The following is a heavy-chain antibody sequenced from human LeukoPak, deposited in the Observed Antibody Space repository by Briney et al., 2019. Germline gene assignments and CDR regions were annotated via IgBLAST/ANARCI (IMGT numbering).Heavy chain of an antibody. V-gene: IGHV4-30-2*01. CDR2: IYQSGST. J-gene: IGHJ5*02. CDR3: ARADYGLNWFDP. D-gene: IGHD4/OR15-4a*01. CDR1: GGSISRGGFS. Sequence: PSQTLSLTCAVSGGSISRGGFSWSWIRQPLGKGLEWIGYIYQSGSTHYNPSLKSRITISLDRSKNQISLKLTSVTAADTAVCYCARADYGLNWFDPWGQGTLVIVSS.